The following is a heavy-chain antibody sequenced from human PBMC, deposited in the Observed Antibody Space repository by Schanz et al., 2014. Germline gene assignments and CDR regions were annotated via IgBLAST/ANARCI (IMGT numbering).Heavy chain of an antibody. Sequence: VQLEQSGAEVKKPGSSVKVSCKASGGTFSSFGINWVLQAPGQGLVWMGRIIPVLNIAAYSQRFQGRVSIPADTSTNTAYMELTSLSSEDTAVHYCARGRGFYDYWGQGTLVSVSS. CDR1: GGTFSSFG. CDR3: ARGRGFYDY. D-gene: IGHD3-10*01. J-gene: IGHJ4*02. V-gene: IGHV1-69*04. CDR2: IIPVLNIA.